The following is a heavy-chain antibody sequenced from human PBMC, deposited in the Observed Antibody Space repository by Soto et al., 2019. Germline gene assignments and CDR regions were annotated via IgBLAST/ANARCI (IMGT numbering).Heavy chain of an antibody. CDR3: ARGQLEMATITLDY. D-gene: IGHD5-12*01. CDR2: ISYDGCNK. J-gene: IGHJ4*02. CDR1: GFTFSSYA. V-gene: IGHV3-30-3*01. Sequence: QVQLVESGGGVVQPGRSLRLSCAASGFTFSSYAMHWVRQAPGKGLEGVAVISYDGCNKYYADSVKGRFTISRDNSKNTLYLQMNSLRAEDTAVYYCARGQLEMATITLDYWGQGTLVTVSS.